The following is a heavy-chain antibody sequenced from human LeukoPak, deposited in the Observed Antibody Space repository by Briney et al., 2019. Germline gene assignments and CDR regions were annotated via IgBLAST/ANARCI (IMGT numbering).Heavy chain of an antibody. D-gene: IGHD5-18*01. J-gene: IGHJ4*02. CDR1: GFTFSSYG. CDR2: IWYDGSNK. Sequence: GGSLRLSCAASGFTFSSYGMHWVRQAPGKGLEWVAVIWYDGSNKYYADSVKGRFTISRDNSKNTLYLQMDSLGAEDTAVYYCARDIPAMGPPDDYWGQGTLVTVSS. CDR3: ARDIPAMGPPDDY. V-gene: IGHV3-33*01.